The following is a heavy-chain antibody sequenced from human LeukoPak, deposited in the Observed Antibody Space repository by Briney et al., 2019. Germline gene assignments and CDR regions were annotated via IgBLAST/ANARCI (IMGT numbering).Heavy chain of an antibody. CDR3: ARGTYSSGWDDAFDI. J-gene: IGHJ3*02. V-gene: IGHV3-64*01. CDR1: GFTFSSYA. CDR2: ISSNGGST. Sequence: GGSLRLSCAASGFTFSSYAMHWVRQAPGKGLEYVSAISSNGGSTYYANSVKGRFTISRDNSKNTLYLQMGSLRAEDMVVYYCARGTYSSGWDDAFDIWGQGTMVTVSS. D-gene: IGHD6-19*01.